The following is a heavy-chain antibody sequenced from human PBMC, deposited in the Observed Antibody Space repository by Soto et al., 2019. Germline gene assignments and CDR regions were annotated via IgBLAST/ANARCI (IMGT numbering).Heavy chain of an antibody. D-gene: IGHD1-26*01. J-gene: IGHJ6*02. CDR2: IYYSGSA. V-gene: IGHV4-59*01. CDR1: GGSISSYY. CDR3: ARGPTLRGFYYGMDV. Sequence: SETLSLTCTVSGGSISSYYWNWIRQPPGKGLEWIGYIYYSGSADYNPSLKSRVTISVDTSKNQFSLKLSSVTAADTAVYYCARGPTLRGFYYGMDVWGQGTTVTVSS.